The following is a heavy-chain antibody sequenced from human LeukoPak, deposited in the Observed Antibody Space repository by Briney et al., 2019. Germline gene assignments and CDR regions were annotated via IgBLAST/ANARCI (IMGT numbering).Heavy chain of an antibody. CDR1: GFTFSSYA. V-gene: IGHV3-30*04. J-gene: IGHJ6*02. Sequence: GRSLRLSCAASGFTFSSYAMHWVRQAPGKGLEWVAVISYDGRNKYYADSVKGRFTISRDNSKNTLYLQMNSLRAEDTAVYSCARAQNYGMDVWGPGTTVTVSS. CDR2: ISYDGRNK. CDR3: ARAQNYGMDV.